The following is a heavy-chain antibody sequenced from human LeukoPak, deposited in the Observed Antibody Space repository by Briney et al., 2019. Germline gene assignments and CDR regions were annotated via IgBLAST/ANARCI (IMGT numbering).Heavy chain of an antibody. CDR2: LYDSGST. D-gene: IGHD1-26*01. V-gene: IGHV4-39*01. CDR3: AGRDVSSGRYGLDY. Sequence: SETLSLTCAVSGDSISSSTYYWGWIRQPPGKGLEWIGSLYDSGSTYYNPSLRSRVTISVETSKNQLSLKVTSVNAAETAVYYCAGRDVSSGRYGLDYWGQGTLVTVSS. CDR1: GDSISSSTYY. J-gene: IGHJ4*02.